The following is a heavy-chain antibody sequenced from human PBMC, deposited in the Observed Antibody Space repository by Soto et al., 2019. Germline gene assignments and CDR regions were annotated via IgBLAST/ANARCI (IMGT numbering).Heavy chain of an antibody. D-gene: IGHD2-2*01. CDR1: GGTFSSYA. CDR2: IIPIFGTA. CDR3: AREVIVEVPAARCNWFDP. V-gene: IGHV1-69*13. J-gene: IGHJ5*02. Sequence: SVKVSCKASGGTFSSYAISWVRQAPGQGLEWMGGIIPIFGTANYAQKFQGRVTITADESTSTAYMELSSLRSEDTAVYYCAREVIVEVPAARCNWFDPWGQGTLVTVSS.